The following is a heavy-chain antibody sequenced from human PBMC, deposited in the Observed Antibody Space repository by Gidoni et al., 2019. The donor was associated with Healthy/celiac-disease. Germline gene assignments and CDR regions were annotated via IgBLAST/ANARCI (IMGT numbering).Heavy chain of an antibody. D-gene: IGHD3-22*01. V-gene: IGHV3-23*01. CDR2: ISGSGGST. J-gene: IGHJ4*02. CDR3: ANNRLPYDSSGYYFGY. CDR1: GFTFSSYA. Sequence: EVQLLESGGGLVQPGGSLRLSCAASGFTFSSYAMSWVRQAPGKGLEWVSAISGSGGSTYYADSVKGRFTISRDNSKNTLYLQMNSLRAEDTAVYYCANNRLPYDSSGYYFGYWGQGTLVTVSS.